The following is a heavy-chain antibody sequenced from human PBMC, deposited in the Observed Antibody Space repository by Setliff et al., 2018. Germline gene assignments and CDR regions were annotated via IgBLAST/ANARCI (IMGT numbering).Heavy chain of an antibody. CDR2: IYYSGST. CDR1: GGSISSSIYY. V-gene: IGHV4-39*07. D-gene: IGHD2-21*01. CDR3: ARGRYWFAPNWFDP. J-gene: IGHJ5*02. Sequence: PSETLSLTCTVSGGSISSSIYYWGWIRQPPGKGLEWIGSIYYSGSTYYNPSLKSRVTISVDTSKNQFSLKLSSVTAADTAVYYCARGRYWFAPNWFDPWGQGTLVTVSS.